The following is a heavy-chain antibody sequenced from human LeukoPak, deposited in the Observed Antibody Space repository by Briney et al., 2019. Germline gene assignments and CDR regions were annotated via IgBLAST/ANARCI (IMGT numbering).Heavy chain of an antibody. D-gene: IGHD5-12*01. Sequence: PSETLSLTCTVSGGPVSISSYYWGWIRQPPGQGLEWIGSIYYSGSTFYNPSLKSRVTISVDTSKNQFSLKLTSVTAADTALYYCARYHSGYDDYWGQGTLVTVSS. J-gene: IGHJ4*02. V-gene: IGHV4-39*07. CDR1: GGPVSISSYY. CDR2: IYYSGST. CDR3: ARYHSGYDDY.